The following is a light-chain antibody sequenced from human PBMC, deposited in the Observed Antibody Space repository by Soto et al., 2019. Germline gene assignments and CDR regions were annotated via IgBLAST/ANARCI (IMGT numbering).Light chain of an antibody. V-gene: IGKV3-20*01. CDR3: QQFGSPFT. Sequence: EIVLTQSPGTLSLSPGEKATLSCRASLSVDSSYLAWYQQKPGQAPRLLIYGASSRATGIPDRFSGSGSGTDFTLTISRLEPEDFAVYYCQQFGSPFTFGPGTKVDIK. CDR2: GAS. CDR1: LSVDSSY. J-gene: IGKJ3*01.